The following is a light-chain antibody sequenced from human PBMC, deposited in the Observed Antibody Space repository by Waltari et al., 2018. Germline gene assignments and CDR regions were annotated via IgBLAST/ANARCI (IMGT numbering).Light chain of an antibody. CDR1: SGHSDYA. J-gene: IGLJ2*01. CDR3: QTWDTATHVI. CDR2: VNSGGSH. Sequence: QVVLTQSPSASASLGASVKLTCTLSSGHSDYAIASHQQQPGKGPRYLMKVNSGGSHIKGDGFPERLSGCSSGAERDLTISSRQSEDEADYYCQTWDTATHVIFGGGTKLTVL. V-gene: IGLV4-69*01.